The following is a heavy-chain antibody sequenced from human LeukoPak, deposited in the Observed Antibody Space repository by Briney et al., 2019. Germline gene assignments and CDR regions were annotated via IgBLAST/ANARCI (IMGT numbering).Heavy chain of an antibody. CDR1: GRSLSSRNSY. J-gene: IGHJ6*03. Sequence: NHSDTLSLTCTFSGRSLSSRNSYWGWIRQPPAKGLEWNGTNYYSRSTCYNPSLQSRDTISVVTSQSLFSLKLTSVTPADPAVYYCAGGFVLSHMDVWGKGTTVTVSS. V-gene: IGHV4-39*01. D-gene: IGHD5-12*01. CDR2: NYYSRST. CDR3: AGGFVLSHMDV.